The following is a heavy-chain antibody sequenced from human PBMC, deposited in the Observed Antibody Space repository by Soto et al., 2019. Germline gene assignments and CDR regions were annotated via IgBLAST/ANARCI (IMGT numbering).Heavy chain of an antibody. D-gene: IGHD1-26*01. V-gene: IGHV4-30-2*01. CDR3: ARGGGSDSFDY. CDR2: INHLETT. J-gene: IGHJ4*02. CDR1: GASITFGGYS. Sequence: PSETLSLTCTVSGASITFGGYSWSWIRQTPGKGLEWIGYINHLETTFYNPSFESRLTLSIDRAKNQFSLKLHSMSAADRAVYFCARGGGSDSFDYWGQGSLVTVSS.